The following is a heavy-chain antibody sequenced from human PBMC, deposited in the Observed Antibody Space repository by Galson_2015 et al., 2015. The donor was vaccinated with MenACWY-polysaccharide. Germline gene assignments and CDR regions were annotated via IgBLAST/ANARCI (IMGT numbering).Heavy chain of an antibody. Sequence: SLRLSCAASGFSFSTYWMSWVRQAPGKGLEWVANINQPGRDKYYVDSVRGRFTISRDNAKHSVYPQMDSLRAEDTAVYYCARPSSGGSYYNDWGQGTLVTVSS. CDR1: GFSFSTYW. J-gene: IGHJ4*02. CDR3: ARPSSGGSYYND. D-gene: IGHD2-15*01. V-gene: IGHV3-7*01. CDR2: INQPGRDK.